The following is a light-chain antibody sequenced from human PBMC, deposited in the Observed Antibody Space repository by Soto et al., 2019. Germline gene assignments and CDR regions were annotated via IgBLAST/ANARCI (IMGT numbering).Light chain of an antibody. V-gene: IGKV1-5*03. CDR2: KAS. CDR3: QRPNTYAET. J-gene: IGKJ5*01. CDR1: QTISSW. Sequence: DTKVTRSPSNMSGAVREGDASTCRGRQTISSWLAWYQQKPGKAPKLLIYKASTLKSGVPSRFSGSGCGTEFTLTISSLQPDECAAYYCQRPNTYAETFGQGTRLDIK.